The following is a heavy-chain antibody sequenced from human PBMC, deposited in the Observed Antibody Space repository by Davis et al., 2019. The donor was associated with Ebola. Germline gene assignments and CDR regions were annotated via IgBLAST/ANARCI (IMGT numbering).Heavy chain of an antibody. CDR1: GGSFSDYY. V-gene: IGHV4-34*01. CDR3: AGIAATGSY. CDR2: ISHRGST. J-gene: IGHJ4*02. D-gene: IGHD6-13*01. Sequence: MPGGSLRLSCAVYGGSFSDYYWTWIRQPPGKGLEWIGEISHRGSTNYSPSLKSRVIISVDTSKNQFSLTLTSVTAADTAVYSCAGIAATGSYWGQGALVTVSS.